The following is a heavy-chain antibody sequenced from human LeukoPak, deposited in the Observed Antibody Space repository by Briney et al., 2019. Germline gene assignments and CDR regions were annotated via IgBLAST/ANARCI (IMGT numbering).Heavy chain of an antibody. V-gene: IGHV4-30-4*01. CDR2: IYYSGST. J-gene: IGHJ5*02. D-gene: IGHD6-13*01. CDR1: GGSISSGDYY. Sequence: SETLSLTCTVSGGSISSGDYYWSWIRQPPGKGLEWIGYIYYSGSTYYNPSLKSRVTISVDTSKNQFSLKLSSVTAADTAVYYYARGMRGSSWYFNWFDPWGQGTLVTVSS. CDR3: ARGMRGSSWYFNWFDP.